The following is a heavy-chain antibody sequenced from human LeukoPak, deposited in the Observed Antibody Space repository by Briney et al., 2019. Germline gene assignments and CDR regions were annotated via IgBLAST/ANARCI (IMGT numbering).Heavy chain of an antibody. Sequence: ASVKVSFKASGYTFTSYDINWVRQATGQGLEWMGWMDPNNGNTGYVQKFQGRATMTRNTSTNTAYMELSSLRSEDTAVYYCARGILGYGYYFDYWGQGTLVTVSS. CDR3: ARGILGYGYYFDY. CDR2: MDPNNGNT. J-gene: IGHJ4*02. D-gene: IGHD5-18*01. CDR1: GYTFTSYD. V-gene: IGHV1-8*01.